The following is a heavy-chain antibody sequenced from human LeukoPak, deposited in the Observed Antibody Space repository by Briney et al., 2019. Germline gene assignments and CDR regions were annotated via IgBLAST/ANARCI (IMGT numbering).Heavy chain of an antibody. CDR1: GGYISSSSYY. D-gene: IGHD2-21*02. V-gene: IGHV4-39*01. Sequence: PSETLSLTCTVSGGYISSSSYYWGWIRQSPGKGLEWIGSVYYSGSTYYNPSLKSRVTISIDTSKNQFSLRLSSVTAADTAVYYCARHAVATAIQDYWGQGTLVSVSS. CDR3: ARHAVATAIQDY. CDR2: VYYSGST. J-gene: IGHJ4*02.